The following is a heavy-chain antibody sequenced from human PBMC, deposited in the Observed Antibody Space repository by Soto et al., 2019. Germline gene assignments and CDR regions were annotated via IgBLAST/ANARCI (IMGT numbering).Heavy chain of an antibody. CDR1: GYSFTSYW. CDR2: IYPGDSDT. Sequence: WESLKISCKGSGYSFTSYWIGWVRQIPGKGLEWMGIIYPGDSDTRYSPSFQGQVTISADKSISTAYLEWSSLKASDTAMYYCARLRNVAAAMVATIGYFDYWGQGTLVTVSS. J-gene: IGHJ4*02. V-gene: IGHV5-51*01. D-gene: IGHD5-12*01. CDR3: ARLRNVAAAMVATIGYFDY.